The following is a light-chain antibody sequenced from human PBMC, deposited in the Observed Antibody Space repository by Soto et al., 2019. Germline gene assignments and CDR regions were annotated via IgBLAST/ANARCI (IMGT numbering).Light chain of an antibody. CDR3: SSYAGSNIHYV. J-gene: IGLJ1*01. CDR1: SSDIGGYNY. Sequence: QSALAQPPSASGSPGQSVTISCTGTSSDIGGYNYVSWYQQHPGKAPKLIIYEVSKRPSGVPDRFSGSKSGSTASLTVSGLQAEDEAGYYCSSYAGSNIHYVFGTGTKVTVL. CDR2: EVS. V-gene: IGLV2-8*01.